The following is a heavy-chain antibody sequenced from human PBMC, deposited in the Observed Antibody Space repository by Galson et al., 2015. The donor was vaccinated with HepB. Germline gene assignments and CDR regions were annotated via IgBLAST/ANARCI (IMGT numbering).Heavy chain of an antibody. CDR3: ARDLGFGLDY. CDR1: GFTFSSYG. D-gene: IGHD3-16*01. V-gene: IGHV3-33*07. Sequence: SLRLSCAASGFTFSSYGMYWVRQAPGKGLEWVAVIWYDGTIKYYRDSVRGRFTISRDNSKNTLYLQMSSLRAEDTAVYYCARDLGFGLDYWGQGTLVPVSS. J-gene: IGHJ4*02. CDR2: IWYDGTIK.